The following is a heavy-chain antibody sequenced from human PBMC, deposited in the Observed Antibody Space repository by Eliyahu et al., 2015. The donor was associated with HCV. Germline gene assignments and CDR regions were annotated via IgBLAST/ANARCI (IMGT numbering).Heavy chain of an antibody. CDR1: GXSXSSSXYY. CDR2: IYYSGST. D-gene: IGHD6-19*01. J-gene: IGHJ4*02. Sequence: QLQLQESGPGLVKPSETLSXTCTVXGXSXSSSXYYWGWIRQPPGKGLEWIGSIYYSGSTYXNPSLKSRVTISVDTSKNQFSLKLSSVTATDTAVYYCARLKLWLGQMGYWGQGTLVTVSS. V-gene: IGHV4-39*01. CDR3: ARLKLWLGQMGY.